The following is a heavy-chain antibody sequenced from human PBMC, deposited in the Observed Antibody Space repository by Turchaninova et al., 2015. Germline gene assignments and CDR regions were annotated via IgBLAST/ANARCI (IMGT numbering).Heavy chain of an antibody. V-gene: IGHV4-34*01. CDR2: INHSGST. CDR1: GGSFSGYH. CDR3: ARGGAAAGMTPHFDY. Sequence: QVQLQQWGAGLLKPSETLSLTCAVYGGSFSGYHWCWIRQPPGKGLEWIGEINHSGSTNYNPSLKSRVTIAVDTSKNQFSLRLSSVTAADTAVYYCARGGAAAGMTPHFDYWGQGTLVTVSS. J-gene: IGHJ4*02. D-gene: IGHD6-13*01.